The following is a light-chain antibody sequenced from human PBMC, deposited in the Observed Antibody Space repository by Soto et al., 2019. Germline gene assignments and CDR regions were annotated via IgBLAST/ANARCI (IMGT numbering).Light chain of an antibody. Sequence: EIVMTQTPLSSRVTLGQPASISCRSSQSLVHRDGNTYLSWLHQSPGQPPRLLIYMISDRFSGVPDRFSGSGAGTDFTLRISRVEAEDVGVYYCMQATQPYIFGQGTKLEIE. J-gene: IGKJ2*01. CDR2: MIS. V-gene: IGKV2-24*01. CDR3: MQATQPYI. CDR1: QSLVHRDGNTY.